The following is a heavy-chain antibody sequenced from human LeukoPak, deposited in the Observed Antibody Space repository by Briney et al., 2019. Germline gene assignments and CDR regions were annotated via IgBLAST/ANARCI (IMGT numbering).Heavy chain of an antibody. Sequence: PGGSLRLSCAASGFTFSSYAMSWVRQAPGKGLKWVSTINDNGDGTYYADSVKGRFTISSDNAKNSLYLQMNSLRAEDTAVYYCAREGLYSSGWYGDYYYMDVWGKGTTVTVSS. D-gene: IGHD6-19*01. CDR3: AREGLYSSGWYGDYYYMDV. CDR2: INDNGDGT. J-gene: IGHJ6*03. CDR1: GFTFSSYA. V-gene: IGHV3-23*01.